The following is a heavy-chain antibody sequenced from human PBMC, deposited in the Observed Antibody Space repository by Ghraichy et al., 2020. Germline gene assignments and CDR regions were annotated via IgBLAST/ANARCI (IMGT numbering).Heavy chain of an antibody. CDR1: GFTFSNYN. CDR3: ARLGNSGSAWHNWFDP. J-gene: IGHJ5*02. D-gene: IGHD6-19*01. V-gene: IGHV3-48*02. CDR2: ISSSSTTI. Sequence: GGSLRLSCAASGFTFSNYNINWVRQAPGKGLEWVSYISSSSTTIYYADSVKGRFTISRDNAKNSLYLQMNSLRDEDTAVYYCARLGNSGSAWHNWFDPWGQGTLVTVSS.